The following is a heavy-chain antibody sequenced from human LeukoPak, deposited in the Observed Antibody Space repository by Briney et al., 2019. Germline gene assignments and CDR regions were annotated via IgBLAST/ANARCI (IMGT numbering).Heavy chain of an antibody. Sequence: PGGSLRLSCAASGFTFDDYGMSWVRQAPGKGLEWVSGINWNGGSTGYADSVKGRFTISRDNAKNSLYLQMNSLRAEDTALYHCARDANSGDNDAFDIWGQGTMVTVSS. V-gene: IGHV3-20*01. CDR2: INWNGGST. CDR1: GFTFDDYG. J-gene: IGHJ3*02. CDR3: ARDANSGDNDAFDI. D-gene: IGHD2-21*01.